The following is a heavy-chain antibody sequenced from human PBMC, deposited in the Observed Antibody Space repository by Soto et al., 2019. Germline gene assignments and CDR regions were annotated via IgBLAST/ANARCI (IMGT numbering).Heavy chain of an antibody. V-gene: IGHV3-30*18. J-gene: IGHJ4*02. Sequence: GGSLRLSCAASGFTFSSYGMHWVRQAPGKGLEWVTVISYDGSNKYYADSVKGRFTISRDNSKNTLYLQMNSLRAEDTAVYYCAKTGDYHGGFDYWGQGTLVTVSS. D-gene: IGHD4-17*01. CDR3: AKTGDYHGGFDY. CDR2: ISYDGSNK. CDR1: GFTFSSYG.